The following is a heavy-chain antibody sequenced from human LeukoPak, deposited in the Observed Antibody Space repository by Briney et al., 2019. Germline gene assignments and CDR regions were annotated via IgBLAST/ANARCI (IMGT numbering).Heavy chain of an antibody. CDR3: AKTGIFGVVTANDY. V-gene: IGHV3-74*01. CDR1: GFTFTTHW. J-gene: IGHJ4*02. D-gene: IGHD3-3*01. CDR2: IKPDGSDT. Sequence: PGGSLRLSCGASGFTFTTHWIHWVRQAPGKGLVWVSRIKPDGSDTNYADSVKGRFTISRDNSKNTLYLQMNSLRAEDTAVYYCAKTGIFGVVTANDYWGQGTLVTVSP.